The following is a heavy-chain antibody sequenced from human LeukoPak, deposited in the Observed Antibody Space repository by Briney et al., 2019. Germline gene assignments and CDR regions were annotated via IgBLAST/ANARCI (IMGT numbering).Heavy chain of an antibody. V-gene: IGHV3-48*01. CDR3: ARVSDYYGSGSYNHFDY. CDR2: ISSSSSTI. Sequence: GGSLRLSCAASGFTFSSYGMSWVRQAPGKGLEWVSYISSSSSTIYYADSVKGRFTISRDNAKNSLYLQMNSLRAEDTAVYYCARVSDYYGSGSYNHFDYWGQGTLVTVSS. CDR1: GFTFSSYG. J-gene: IGHJ4*02. D-gene: IGHD3-10*01.